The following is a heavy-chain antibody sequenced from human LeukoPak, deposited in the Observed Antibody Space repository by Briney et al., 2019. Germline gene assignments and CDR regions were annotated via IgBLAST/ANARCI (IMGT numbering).Heavy chain of an antibody. V-gene: IGHV3-23*01. CDR2: ISRSGGST. Sequence: GGTLRLSCAASGFTFSSYAMSWVRQAPGKGLEWVSAISRSGGSTYYADSVKGRFTISRDNSKNTLYLQMNSLRAEDTAVYYCAKLSLSRDGYNLGDYFDYWGQGTLVTVSS. J-gene: IGHJ4*02. CDR1: GFTFSSYA. CDR3: AKLSLSRDGYNLGDYFDY. D-gene: IGHD5-24*01.